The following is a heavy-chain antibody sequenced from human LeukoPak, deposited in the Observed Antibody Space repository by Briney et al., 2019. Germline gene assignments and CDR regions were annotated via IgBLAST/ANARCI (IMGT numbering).Heavy chain of an antibody. CDR2: ITYDGSNK. D-gene: IGHD1-26*01. CDR1: GFTFSSYW. J-gene: IGHJ4*02. Sequence: GGSLRLSCAASGFTFSSYWMSWVRQAPGKGLEWVAVITYDGSNKYYADSVKGRFTISRDNSKSTLFLQMNSLRAEDTAVYYCARGLLGAPTTYFDYWGQGTLVTVSS. CDR3: ARGLLGAPTTYFDY. V-gene: IGHV3-30-3*01.